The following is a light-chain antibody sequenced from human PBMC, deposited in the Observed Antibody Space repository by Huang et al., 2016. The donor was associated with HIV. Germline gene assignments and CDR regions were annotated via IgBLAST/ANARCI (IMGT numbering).Light chain of an antibody. V-gene: IGKV3-15*01. Sequence: EIVMTQSPATLSVSPVGRATLSCMASQSVISNLAWYQQKPGQAPRRLIYGASTRATVVPARFRGSGSGTEFTLTISDPQSEDFAVYFCHQYNDWPITFGPGTKVDIK. J-gene: IGKJ3*01. CDR1: QSVISN. CDR3: HQYNDWPIT. CDR2: GAS.